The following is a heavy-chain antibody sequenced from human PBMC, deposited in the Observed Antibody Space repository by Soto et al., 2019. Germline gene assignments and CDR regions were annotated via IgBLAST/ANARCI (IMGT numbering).Heavy chain of an antibody. CDR1: GFTFTNHW. D-gene: IGHD6-13*01. J-gene: IGHJ6*02. CDR2: IKQDGSEK. Sequence: EVQLVESGGGLVQPGGSLRLSCAASGFTFTNHWMSWVRQAPGKGLEWVANIKQDGSEKYYVKSVKGRFTISRDNARNSRNLQRNSVRAEDTAVYYCAFSPGSSRGAYYYYSGMDVWGQGTTVTVS. V-gene: IGHV3-7*01. CDR3: AFSPGSSRGAYYYYSGMDV.